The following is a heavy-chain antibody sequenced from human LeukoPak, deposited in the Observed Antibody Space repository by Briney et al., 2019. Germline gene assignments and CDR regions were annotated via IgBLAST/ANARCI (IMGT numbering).Heavy chain of an antibody. D-gene: IGHD3-10*01. V-gene: IGHV3-30*04. CDR2: IWYDGNNK. Sequence: PGGSLRLSCAAPEFTVRSNSMTWVRQAPGKGLEWVAFIWYDGNNKYHADSVKGRFTISRDNSKNTLYLQMSSLRAEDTAVYYCASGVWFGELYFDYWGQGTLVTVSS. J-gene: IGHJ4*02. CDR1: EFTVRSNS. CDR3: ASGVWFGELYFDY.